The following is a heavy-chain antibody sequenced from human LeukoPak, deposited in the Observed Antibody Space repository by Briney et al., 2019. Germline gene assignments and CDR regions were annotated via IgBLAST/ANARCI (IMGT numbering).Heavy chain of an antibody. CDR3: TAASGSYWYFDL. Sequence: SETLSLACTVSGGSISSYYWSWIRQPPGKGLEWIGFIYYSGSTNYNPSLKSRLTISVDTSKSQFSLRLSSVTAADTAVYYCTAASGSYWYFDLWGRGTLVTVSS. D-gene: IGHD6-13*01. CDR1: GGSISSYY. J-gene: IGHJ2*01. V-gene: IGHV4-59*08. CDR2: IYYSGST.